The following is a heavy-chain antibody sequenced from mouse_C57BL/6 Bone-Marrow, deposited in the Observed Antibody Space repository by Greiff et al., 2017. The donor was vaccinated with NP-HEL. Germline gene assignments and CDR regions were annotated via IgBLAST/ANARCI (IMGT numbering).Heavy chain of an antibody. CDR1: GYAFTNYL. Sequence: VQLQQSGAELVRPGPSVKVSCKASGYAFTNYLIEWVKQRPGQGLEWIGVINPGSGGTNYNEKFKGKATLTADKSSSTAYMQLSSLTSEDSAVYFCARSTGRAVMDYWGQGTSVTVSS. CDR3: ARSTGRAVMDY. J-gene: IGHJ4*01. CDR2: INPGSGGT. D-gene: IGHD3-3*01. V-gene: IGHV1-54*01.